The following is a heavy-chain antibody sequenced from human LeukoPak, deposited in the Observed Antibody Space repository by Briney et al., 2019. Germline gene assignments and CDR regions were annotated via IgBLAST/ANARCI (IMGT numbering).Heavy chain of an antibody. D-gene: IGHD1-1*01. CDR3: ARGRYGDY. V-gene: IGHV4-39*01. CDR1: GGSISSSSYY. J-gene: IGHJ4*02. CDR2: IYYSGST. Sequence: PSETLSLTCTVSGGSISSSSYYWGWIRQPPGKGLEWIGSIYYSGSTCYNPSLKSRVTISVDTSKNQFSLKLSSVTAADTAVYYCARGRYGDYWGQGTLVTVSS.